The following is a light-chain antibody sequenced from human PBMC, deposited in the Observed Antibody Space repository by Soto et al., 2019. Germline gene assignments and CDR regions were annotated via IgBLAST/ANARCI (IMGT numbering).Light chain of an antibody. J-gene: IGKJ1*01. CDR2: TAS. CDR3: QQDGNSPQT. CDR1: QTVSSNF. Sequence: TVLTQSPCTLSLSPVDSAPLSCRASQTVSSNFLAWFQQKPGQAPRLLIYTASNRAAGIPDRFSGSGSGTDFTLTISRLEPEDFAVYYCQQDGNSPQTFGQGTKVDIK. V-gene: IGKV3-20*01.